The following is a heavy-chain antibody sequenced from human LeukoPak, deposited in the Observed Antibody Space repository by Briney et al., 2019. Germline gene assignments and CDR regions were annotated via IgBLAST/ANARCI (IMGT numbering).Heavy chain of an antibody. CDR3: ARPSGVELVSYAFDS. D-gene: IGHD3-10*01. CDR2: INHSGST. Sequence: SETLSLTCAVYGESFSGYYWSWLRQPPGKGLEWLGEINHSGSTNYNPSLKSRVTISVDTSKNQFSLKLSSVTAADTAVYYCARPSGVELVSYAFDSWGQGRMVTVSA. J-gene: IGHJ3*02. CDR1: GESFSGYY. V-gene: IGHV4-34*01.